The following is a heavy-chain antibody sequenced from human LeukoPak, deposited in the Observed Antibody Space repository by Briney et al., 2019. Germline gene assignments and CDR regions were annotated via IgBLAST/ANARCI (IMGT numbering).Heavy chain of an antibody. Sequence: PSETLSLTCTVSGGSISSYYWSWIRQPPGKGLECIGYIYYSGRTNYSPSLKSRVTISVDTSKNQFSLKLSSVTAADTAVYYCARGRGYSYVDFDYWGQGTLVTASS. D-gene: IGHD5-18*01. CDR3: ARGRGYSYVDFDY. CDR2: IYYSGRT. CDR1: GGSISSYY. J-gene: IGHJ4*02. V-gene: IGHV4-59*01.